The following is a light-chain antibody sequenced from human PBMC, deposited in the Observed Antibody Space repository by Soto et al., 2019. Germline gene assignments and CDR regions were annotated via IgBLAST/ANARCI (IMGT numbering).Light chain of an antibody. J-gene: IGKJ2*01. CDR3: QQYGSSYT. V-gene: IGKV3-20*01. CDR1: QSVSSSY. Sequence: EIVLTQSPGTLSLSPGERATLCCRASQSVSSSYLAWYQQKPRQAPRLLIYGASSRATGIPDRFSGSGSGTDFTLTISRLEPEDFAVYYCQQYGSSYTFGQGTKLELK. CDR2: GAS.